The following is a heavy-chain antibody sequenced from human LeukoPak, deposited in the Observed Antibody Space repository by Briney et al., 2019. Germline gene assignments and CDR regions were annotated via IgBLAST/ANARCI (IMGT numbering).Heavy chain of an antibody. CDR3: APLYYDSSGPRG. V-gene: IGHV3-23*01. D-gene: IGHD3-22*01. Sequence: HPGGSLRLSCAVSGFTFSNYYFNWVRQAPGEGLEWVSTISASGGSTYYSDSVKGRFTISRDNSKNTLYLQMNSLRAEDTAVYYCAPLYYDSSGPRGWGQGTLVTVSS. CDR1: GFTFSNYY. J-gene: IGHJ4*02. CDR2: ISASGGST.